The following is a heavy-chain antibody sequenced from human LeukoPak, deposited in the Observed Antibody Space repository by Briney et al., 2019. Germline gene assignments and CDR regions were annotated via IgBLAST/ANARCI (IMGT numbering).Heavy chain of an antibody. CDR3: ARDGIVVVPAATPYYFDY. V-gene: IGHV3-30-3*01. CDR2: ISYDGSNK. J-gene: IGHJ4*02. Sequence: GGSLRLSCAASGFTFSSYAMHWVRQAPGKELEWVAVISYDGSNKYYADSVKGRFTISRDNSKNTLYLQMNSLRAEDTAVYYCARDGIVVVPAATPYYFDYWGQGTLVTVSS. CDR1: GFTFSSYA. D-gene: IGHD2-2*01.